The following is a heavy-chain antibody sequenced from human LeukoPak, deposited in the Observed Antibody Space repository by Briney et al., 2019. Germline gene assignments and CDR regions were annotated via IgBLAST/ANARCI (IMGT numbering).Heavy chain of an antibody. V-gene: IGHV4-34*01. CDR1: GGSFSGYY. J-gene: IGHJ4*02. D-gene: IGHD2-15*01. Sequence: SETLSLTCAVYGGSFSGYYWSWIRQPPGKGLEWIGEINHNGSTNYNPSLKSRVTISVDTSKNQFSLKLSSVTAADTAVYYCARGMCSGGSCPPGYYFGYWGQGTLVTVSS. CDR2: INHNGST. CDR3: ARGMCSGGSCPPGYYFGY.